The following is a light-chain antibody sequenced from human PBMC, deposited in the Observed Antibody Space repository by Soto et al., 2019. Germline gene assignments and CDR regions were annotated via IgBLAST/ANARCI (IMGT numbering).Light chain of an antibody. CDR3: AAWDDSLSGWV. V-gene: IGLV1-47*01. CDR2: GND. J-gene: IGLJ3*02. Sequence: QPVLTQPPSASGTPGQRVTISCSGSSSNIGSNYVYWYQQLPGTAPKLLIYGNDQRPSGVPDRFSGSKSGTSASLAISGLRSEDEADYYCAAWDDSLSGWVFGGGTQLTVL. CDR1: SSNIGSNY.